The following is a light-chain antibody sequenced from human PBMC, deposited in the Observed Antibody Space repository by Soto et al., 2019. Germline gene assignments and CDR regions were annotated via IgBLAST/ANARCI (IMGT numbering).Light chain of an antibody. CDR3: AAWGDSLSGVV. CDR2: GND. J-gene: IGLJ2*01. V-gene: IGLV1-44*01. Sequence: QSVLTQPPSASGTPGQRVTISCSDSTSYIGSNVINWYQQLPGTAPKLLIWGNDQRPSGVPDRISGSKSGTSASLAISGLQSEDEGDYYCAAWGDSLSGVVFGGGTKSPS. CDR1: TSYIGSNV.